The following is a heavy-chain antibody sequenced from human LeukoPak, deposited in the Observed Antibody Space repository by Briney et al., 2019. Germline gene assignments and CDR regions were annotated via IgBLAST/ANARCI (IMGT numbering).Heavy chain of an antibody. V-gene: IGHV4-31*03. CDR2: IYYSGST. CDR3: ARAASGGYSSKYAFAV. CDR1: GGSISSGGYY. Sequence: SQTLSLTCNVPGGSISSGGYYWSWIRQHPGKGLEWIGYIYYSGSTYYNPSLKSRVTISVDTSKNQFSLKLSSVTAADMAVYYCARAASGGYSSKYAFAVWGQGTMVTVSS. J-gene: IGHJ3*01. D-gene: IGHD5-18*01.